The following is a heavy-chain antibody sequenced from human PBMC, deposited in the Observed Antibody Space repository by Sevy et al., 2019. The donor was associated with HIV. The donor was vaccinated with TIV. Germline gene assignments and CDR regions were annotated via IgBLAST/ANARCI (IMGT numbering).Heavy chain of an antibody. CDR1: GFTFSTYA. D-gene: IGHD3-22*01. CDR2: ISYNENKK. Sequence: GGSLRLSCAASGFTFSTYAMHWVRQAPGKGLEWVAVISYNENKKSYADSVKGRFTISRDNAKNTLYLQMNSLRDEDTAVYYCASSDATSRFGYYYFAMDFWGQGTSVTVSS. J-gene: IGHJ6*02. V-gene: IGHV3-30-3*01. CDR3: ASSDATSRFGYYYFAMDF.